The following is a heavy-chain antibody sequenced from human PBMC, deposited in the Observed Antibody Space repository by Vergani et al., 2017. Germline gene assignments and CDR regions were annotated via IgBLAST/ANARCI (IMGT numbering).Heavy chain of an antibody. D-gene: IGHD2-21*02. CDR3: GRHLAYCGSGCYPYYCGMDD. CDR1: GGSISSSSYY. V-gene: IGHV4-39*01. J-gene: IGHJ6*02. CDR2: IYYSGST. Sequence: QLQLQESGPGLVKPSETLSLTCTVPGGSISSSSYYWGWIRQPPGKGLEWIGSIYYSGSTYYNPSLKSRVTISVDTSKNQFSLKLSSVTAADTAVNYCGRHLAYCGSGCYPYYCGMDDWGQGTTVTVSS.